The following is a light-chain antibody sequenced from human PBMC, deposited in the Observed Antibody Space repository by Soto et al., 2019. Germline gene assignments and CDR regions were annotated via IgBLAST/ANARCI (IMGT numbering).Light chain of an antibody. V-gene: IGLV1-44*01. J-gene: IGLJ2*01. Sequence: QSVLTLPPSASGTPGQRVTISCSGSSSNIGSYNVTWYQQLPGTAPKLLIHSNNQRPSGVPDRFSGSKSGTSASLAISGLQSEDEADYYCAGWDDSLNGVLFGVGTTLTVL. CDR2: SNN. CDR3: AGWDDSLNGVL. CDR1: SSNIGSYN.